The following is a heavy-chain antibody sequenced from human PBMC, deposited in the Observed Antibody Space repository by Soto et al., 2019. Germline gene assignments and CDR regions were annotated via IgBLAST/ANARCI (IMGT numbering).Heavy chain of an antibody. CDR2: INPNSGGT. J-gene: IGHJ3*02. V-gene: IGHV1-2*04. D-gene: IGHD3-10*01. CDR1: GYTFTGYY. Sequence: ASVKVSCKASGYTFTGYYMHWVRQAPGQGLEWMGWINPNSGGTNYAQKFQGWVTMTRDTSISTAYMELSRLRSDDTAVYYCARVSDYYGLGSPNDAFDIWGQGTMVTVSS. CDR3: ARVSDYYGLGSPNDAFDI.